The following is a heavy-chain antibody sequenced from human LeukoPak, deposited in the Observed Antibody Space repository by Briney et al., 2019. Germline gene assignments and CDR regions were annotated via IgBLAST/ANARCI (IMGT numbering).Heavy chain of an antibody. CDR3: ARDYMGELIVFDY. CDR2: ISSSGSTI. J-gene: IGHJ4*02. V-gene: IGHV3-11*01. D-gene: IGHD3-16*01. CDR1: GFTFSDYY. Sequence: GGSLRLSCAASGFTFSDYYMSWIRQAPGKGLEWVSYISSSGSTIYYADSVKGRFTISRDNAKNSLYLQMNSLRAEDTAVYYRARDYMGELIVFDYWGQGTLVTVSS.